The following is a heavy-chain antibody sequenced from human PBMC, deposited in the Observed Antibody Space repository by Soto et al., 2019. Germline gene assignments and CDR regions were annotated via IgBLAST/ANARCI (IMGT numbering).Heavy chain of an antibody. D-gene: IGHD6-19*01. Sequence: EVQLLESGGGLVQPGGSLRLSCAASGFTFSSYAMSWVRQAPGKGLEWVSAISGSGGSTYYADSVKGRFTISRDNSKNTLYLQMNSLRAEDTAVYYCAKAYSSGRKTPYTNFDYWGQGTLVTVSS. CDR2: ISGSGGST. CDR3: AKAYSSGRKTPYTNFDY. J-gene: IGHJ4*02. CDR1: GFTFSSYA. V-gene: IGHV3-23*01.